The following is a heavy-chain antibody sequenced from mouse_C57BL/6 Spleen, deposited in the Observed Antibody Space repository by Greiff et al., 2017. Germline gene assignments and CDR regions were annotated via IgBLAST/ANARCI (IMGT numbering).Heavy chain of an antibody. D-gene: IGHD2-2*01. Sequence: VQLKESGPELVKPGASVKMSCKASGYTFTDYNMHWVKQSHGKSLEWIGYINPNNGGTSYNQKFKGKATLTVNKSSSTAYMELRSLTSEDSAVYYCAREDGYVLFDYWGQGTTLTVSS. CDR2: INPNNGGT. CDR3: AREDGYVLFDY. V-gene: IGHV1-22*01. J-gene: IGHJ2*01. CDR1: GYTFTDYN.